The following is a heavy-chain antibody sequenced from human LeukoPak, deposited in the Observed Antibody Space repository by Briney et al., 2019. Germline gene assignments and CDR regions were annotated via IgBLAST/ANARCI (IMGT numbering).Heavy chain of an antibody. Sequence: SETLSLTCTVSGGSMSNYYWSWIRQPPGKGLEWIGYFDDSGSANYNPSLKSRVTISVDTSKNQLSLKLNSATAADTAVYYCTRHSRDSSGAFQYWGQGTPVTVSS. CDR3: TRHSRDSSGAFQY. J-gene: IGHJ4*02. CDR2: FDDSGSA. CDR1: GGSMSNYY. D-gene: IGHD4-11*01. V-gene: IGHV4-59*08.